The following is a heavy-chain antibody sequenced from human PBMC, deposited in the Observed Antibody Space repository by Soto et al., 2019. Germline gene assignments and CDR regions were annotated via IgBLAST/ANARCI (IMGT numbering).Heavy chain of an antibody. D-gene: IGHD5-12*01. CDR3: ARGARGLYFMDV. J-gene: IGHJ6*03. V-gene: IGHV3-74*01. Sequence: EVQVVESGGGLVQPGGSLRLSCAASGFTFSDYWMHWVRQAPGKGLVWVSRIKGDLITTNYADSVKDRFTISRDNARNTVSLQIDSLRAEDTAVYYCARGARGLYFMDVWGKGTTVTVSS. CDR2: IKGDLITT. CDR1: GFTFSDYW.